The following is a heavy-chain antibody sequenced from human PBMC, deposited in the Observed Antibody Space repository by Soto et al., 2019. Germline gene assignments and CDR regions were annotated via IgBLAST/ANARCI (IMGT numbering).Heavy chain of an antibody. Sequence: SETLSLTCTVSGDSIISGGYYLSWIRHHPGTGLEWIGYIYYSGTTYYNPSLESRVTISADMSENQFSLKVNSVTVADTAVYYCVSTYYTATSGPFDYWGQGTLVTVSS. CDR3: VSTYYTATSGPFDY. D-gene: IGHD3-22*01. CDR1: GDSIISGGYY. J-gene: IGHJ4*02. V-gene: IGHV4-31*03. CDR2: IYYSGTT.